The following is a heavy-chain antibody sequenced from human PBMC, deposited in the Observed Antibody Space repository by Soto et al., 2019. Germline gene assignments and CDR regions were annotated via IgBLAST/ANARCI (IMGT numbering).Heavy chain of an antibody. V-gene: IGHV1-3*01. J-gene: IGHJ4*02. Sequence: PSVTVSCKASGYTITSYARHWVRQAPGQRLEWMGWINAGNGNTKYSQKFQGRVTITRDTSASTAYMELSSLRSEDTAVYYCARGYCSGGSCYLGDLDYWGQGTLVTVSS. CDR1: GYTITSYA. CDR2: INAGNGNT. CDR3: ARGYCSGGSCYLGDLDY. D-gene: IGHD2-15*01.